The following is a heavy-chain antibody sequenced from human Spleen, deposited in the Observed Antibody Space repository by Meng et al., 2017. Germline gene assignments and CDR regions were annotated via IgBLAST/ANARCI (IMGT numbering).Heavy chain of an antibody. CDR3: ARGPTTMAHAFDY. Sequence: KPSEPLSPPCVASVRSFRAYCRTLLRPPPWKVLELLGETNHSGSTNYHPSLARRATISVATSQTNLPLKLSSVTAADSAVYYCARGPTTMAHAFDYWGQGTLVTVSS. D-gene: IGHD4-11*01. J-gene: IGHJ4*02. V-gene: IGHV4-34*01. CDR2: TNHSGST. CDR1: VRSFRAYC.